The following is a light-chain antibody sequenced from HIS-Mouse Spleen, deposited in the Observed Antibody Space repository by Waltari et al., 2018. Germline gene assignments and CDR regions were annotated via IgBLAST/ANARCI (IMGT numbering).Light chain of an antibody. CDR2: DVI. V-gene: IGLV2-11*01. CDR1: SSDFGGYNY. Sequence: QSALTQPRSVSGSPGQSVTISCTGNSSDFGGYNYFSWYQQHPGQAPKRMIYDVIKRPSGVPDRFSGSKSGNTASLTISGLQAEDEADYYCCSYAGSYTVVFGGGTKLTVL. J-gene: IGLJ2*01. CDR3: CSYAGSYTVV.